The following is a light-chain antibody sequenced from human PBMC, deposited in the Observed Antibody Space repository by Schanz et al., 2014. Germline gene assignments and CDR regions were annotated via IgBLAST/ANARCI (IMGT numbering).Light chain of an antibody. V-gene: IGLV2-14*03. CDR3: CSYAGSTSVV. Sequence: QSALTQPASVSGSPGQSITISCTGTSSDVGGYNYVTWYQQYPGKAPKVIIYDVSDRPSGVSNRFSGSKSGNTASLRISELQAEDESNYSCCSYAGSTSVVFGGGTKLTVL. CDR1: SSDVGGYNY. CDR2: DVS. J-gene: IGLJ2*01.